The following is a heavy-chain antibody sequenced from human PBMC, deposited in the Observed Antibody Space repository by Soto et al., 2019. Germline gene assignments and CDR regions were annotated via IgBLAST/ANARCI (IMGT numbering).Heavy chain of an antibody. D-gene: IGHD2-15*01. Sequence: QVQLVQSGAEVKKPGSSVKVSCKASGGTFSTYTLYWVRQAPGQGLEWMGGISPGIDIRDYAQKFQGRVTITADDFTSTVYMQLSALISEDTALYSCAGGMCFGGSCYLDVWGKGTLVTVSS. CDR2: ISPGIDIR. CDR1: GGTFSTYT. J-gene: IGHJ4*02. CDR3: AGGMCFGGSCYLDV. V-gene: IGHV1-69*12.